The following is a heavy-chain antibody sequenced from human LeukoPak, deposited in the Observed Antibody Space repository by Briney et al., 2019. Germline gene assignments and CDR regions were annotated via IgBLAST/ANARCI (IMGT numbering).Heavy chain of an antibody. V-gene: IGHV3-11*04. CDR3: ARDTLQVYGRYYYYMDV. CDR2: ISSSGSTI. CDR1: GFTFSDYY. J-gene: IGHJ6*03. D-gene: IGHD5/OR15-5a*01. Sequence: GGSLRLSCAASGFTFSDYYMSWIRQAPGKGLVWVSYISSSGSTIYYADSVKGRFTISRDNAKNSLYLQMNSLRAEDTAVYYCARDTLQVYGRYYYYMDVWGKGTTVTVSS.